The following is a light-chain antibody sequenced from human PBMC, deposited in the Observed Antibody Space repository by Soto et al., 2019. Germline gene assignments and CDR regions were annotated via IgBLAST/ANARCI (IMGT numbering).Light chain of an antibody. CDR1: SFNIGAGYD. CDR3: QSYDISLSAVV. J-gene: IGLJ2*01. V-gene: IGLV1-40*01. Sequence: QTVVTQPPSVSGAPGQRVTISCTGNSFNIGAGYDVHWYQQIPGTAPKLLIYDNTNRPSGVPDRFSGSKSGTSASLAITGLQPEDETYYFCQSYDISLSAVVFGGGTQLTVL. CDR2: DNT.